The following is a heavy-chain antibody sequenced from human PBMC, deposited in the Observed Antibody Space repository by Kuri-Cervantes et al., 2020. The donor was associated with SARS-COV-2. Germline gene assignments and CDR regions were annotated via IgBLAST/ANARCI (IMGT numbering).Heavy chain of an antibody. CDR3: ARVMPRFLEWPIGY. Sequence: GSLRLSCIVSGVAIDSNSYYWVWIRQAPGKGLEWIGGIYYSGSTYHNPSLKSRVTISVDTSKNQFSLKLSSVTAADTAVYYCARVMPRFLEWPIGYWGQGTLVTVSS. CDR1: GVAIDSNSYY. CDR2: IYYSGST. V-gene: IGHV4-39*07. D-gene: IGHD3-3*01. J-gene: IGHJ4*02.